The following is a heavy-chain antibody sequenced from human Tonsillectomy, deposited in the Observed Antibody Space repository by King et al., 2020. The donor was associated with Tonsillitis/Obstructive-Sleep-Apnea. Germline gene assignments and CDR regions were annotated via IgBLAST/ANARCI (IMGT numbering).Heavy chain of an antibody. CDR3: ARYKGQSSASGGYMDV. V-gene: IGHV1-69*09. CDR1: GGTLSSYP. Sequence: QLVQSGAEVKKPGSSVKVSCKASGGTLSSYPISWVRQAPGQGLEWMGRIIPILGLANYAQKFQGRVTITADTSTSTAYMVLSGLRSANTAVYYCARYKGQSSASGGYMDVWGKGTTVTVSS. D-gene: IGHD6-6*01. J-gene: IGHJ6*03. CDR2: IIPILGLA.